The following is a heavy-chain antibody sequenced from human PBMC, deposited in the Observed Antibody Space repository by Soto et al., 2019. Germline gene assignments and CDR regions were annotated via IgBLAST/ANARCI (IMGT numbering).Heavy chain of an antibody. Sequence: SVKVSCKASGGTFSSYAISWVRQAPGQGLEWMGGIIPIFGTANYAQKFQGRVTITADKSTSTAYMELSSLRSEDTAVYYCARGVVVAANYYYYGMDVWGQGTTVTVSS. CDR3: ARGVVVAANYYYYGMDV. D-gene: IGHD2-15*01. CDR1: GGTFSSYA. V-gene: IGHV1-69*06. CDR2: IIPIFGTA. J-gene: IGHJ6*02.